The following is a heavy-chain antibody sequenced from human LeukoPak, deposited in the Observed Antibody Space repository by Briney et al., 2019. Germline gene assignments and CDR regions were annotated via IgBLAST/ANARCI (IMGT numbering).Heavy chain of an antibody. J-gene: IGHJ4*02. D-gene: IGHD3-10*01. V-gene: IGHV1-24*01. CDR3: ATGASSPGAPSDY. CDR2: FDPEDGET. CDR1: GYTLTELS. Sequence: ASVKVSCTVSGYTLTELSMHWVRQPPGKGLEWMGGFDPEDGETIYAQKFQGRVTMTEDTSTDTAYMELSSLRSEDTAVYSCATGASSPGAPSDYCGEGTLVTVSS.